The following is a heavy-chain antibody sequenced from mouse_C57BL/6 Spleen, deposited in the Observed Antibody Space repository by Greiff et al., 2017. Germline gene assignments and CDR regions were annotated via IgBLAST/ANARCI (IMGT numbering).Heavy chain of an antibody. CDR3: AREGVTPFAY. D-gene: IGHD2-1*01. V-gene: IGHV1-82*01. CDR1: GYAFRSSW. J-gene: IGHJ3*01. CDR2: IYPGDGDP. Sequence: VQLQQSGPELVKPGASVKISCKASGYAFRSSWMNWVKQRPGKGLEWVGRIYPGDGDPNYNGKFKGKATLTADKSSSTAYMQRSSLTSEDSAVYFCAREGVTPFAYWGQGTLVTVSA.